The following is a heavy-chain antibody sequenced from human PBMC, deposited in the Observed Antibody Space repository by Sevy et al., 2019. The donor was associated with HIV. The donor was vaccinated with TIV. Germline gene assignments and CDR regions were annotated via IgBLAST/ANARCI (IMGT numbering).Heavy chain of an antibody. D-gene: IGHD5-18*01. J-gene: IGHJ4*02. CDR3: ARGKSGYGYALNY. CDR2: IYSDETT. V-gene: IGHV3-66*01. CDR1: GFSVNSNY. Sequence: GGSLRLSCAASGFSVNSNYMTWVRQAPGKGLEGVSVIYSDETTYHADSVKDRFTISRDNSKNKLYLQMSSLRAEDTASYYCARGKSGYGYALNYWGQGTLVTVSS.